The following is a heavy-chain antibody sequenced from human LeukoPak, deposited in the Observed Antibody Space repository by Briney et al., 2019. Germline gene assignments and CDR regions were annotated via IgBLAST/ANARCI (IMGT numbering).Heavy chain of an antibody. V-gene: IGHV4-39*07. CDR2: IFYTGKT. J-gene: IGHJ4*02. Sequence: SETLSLTCTVSGGSVYTSDYYWGSVRQPPGKGPEWIGDIFYTGKTNHNPSLKSRVSISIDTSKNQFSLKLTSVTAADTAVYYCARVFDSWGQGTLVTVSS. CDR1: GGSVYTSDYY. CDR3: ARVFDS.